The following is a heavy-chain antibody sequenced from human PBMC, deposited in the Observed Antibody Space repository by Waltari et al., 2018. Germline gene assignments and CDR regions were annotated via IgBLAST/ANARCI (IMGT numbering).Heavy chain of an antibody. CDR2: FYYSGST. Sequence: QLQLQESGPGLVKPSETLSLTCTVSGGSISSSSYYWGWIRKPPGKGLEWIGSFYYSGSTYYNPSLKGRVTISVDTSKNQFSLKLSSVTAADTAVYYCARHGPYSSSWTLGAFDIWGQGTMVTVSS. V-gene: IGHV4-39*01. D-gene: IGHD6-13*01. J-gene: IGHJ3*02. CDR1: GGSISSSSYY. CDR3: ARHGPYSSSWTLGAFDI.